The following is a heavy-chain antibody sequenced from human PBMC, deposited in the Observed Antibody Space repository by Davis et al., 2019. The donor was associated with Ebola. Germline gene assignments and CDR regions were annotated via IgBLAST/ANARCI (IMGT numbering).Heavy chain of an antibody. CDR3: ARAYGDYFYYYGMDV. V-gene: IGHV4-61*01. CDR2: IYYSGST. CDR1: GGSASSGSYY. D-gene: IGHD4-17*01. J-gene: IGHJ6*02. Sequence: PSETLSLTCTVPGGSASSGSYYWSWIRQPPGKGLEWIGYIYYSGSTNYNPSLKSRVTISVDTSKNQFSLKLSSVTAADTAVYYCARAYGDYFYYYGMDVWGQGTTVTVSS.